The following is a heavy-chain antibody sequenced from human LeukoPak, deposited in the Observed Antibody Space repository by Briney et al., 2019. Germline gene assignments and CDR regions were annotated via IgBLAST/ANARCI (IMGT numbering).Heavy chain of an antibody. V-gene: IGHV4-61*01. CDR1: GGSITSSSYY. D-gene: IGHD3-9*01. J-gene: IGHJ4*02. CDR3: ASTSSLLRYFDY. Sequence: SETLSLTCTVSGGSITSSSYYWSWIRQPPGKGLEWIGYIYYSGSTNYNPSLKSRVTISVDTSKNQFSLKLSSVTAADTAVYYCASTSSLLRYFDYWGQGTLVTVSS. CDR2: IYYSGST.